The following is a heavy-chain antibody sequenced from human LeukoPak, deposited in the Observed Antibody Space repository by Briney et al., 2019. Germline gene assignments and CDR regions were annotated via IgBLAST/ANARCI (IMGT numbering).Heavy chain of an antibody. D-gene: IGHD3-3*01. J-gene: IGHJ4*02. Sequence: GGSLRLSCAASGFTFSSYSMNWVRQAPGKGLEWVSSISGSSSYIYYADSVKGRFTISRDNAKNSLYLQMNSLRAEDTGVYYCARAPITVFGLVAIDYWGQGTLVTVSS. CDR3: ARAPITVFGLVAIDY. CDR1: GFTFSSYS. V-gene: IGHV3-21*01. CDR2: ISGSSSYI.